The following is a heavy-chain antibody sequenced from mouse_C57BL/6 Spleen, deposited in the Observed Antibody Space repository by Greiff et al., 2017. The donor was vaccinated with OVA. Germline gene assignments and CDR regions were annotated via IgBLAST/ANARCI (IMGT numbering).Heavy chain of an antibody. V-gene: IGHV5-6*01. J-gene: IGHJ4*01. CDR1: GFTFSSYG. CDR2: ISSGGSYT. D-gene: IGHD1-1*01. Sequence: EVQLVESGGDLVKPGGSLKLSCAASGFTFSSYGMSWVRQTPDKRLEWVATISSGGSYTYYPDSVKGRFTISRDNAKNTLYLQMSSLKSEDTAMYYCARQNYYGSSYVDYYAMDYWGQGTSVTVSS. CDR3: ARQNYYGSSYVDYYAMDY.